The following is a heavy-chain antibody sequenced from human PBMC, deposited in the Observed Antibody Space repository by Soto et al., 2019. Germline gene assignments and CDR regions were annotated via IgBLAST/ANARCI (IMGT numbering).Heavy chain of an antibody. Sequence: LRLSCAASVFTVSSNYMSWVRPAPRKGLEWVSVIYSGGSTYYADSVKGRFTISRDNSKNTLYLQMNSLRAEDTAVYYCARGNEYYYGSGTPEYPPVGGQGTTVTVSS. D-gene: IGHD3-10*01. CDR1: VFTVSSNY. CDR2: IYSGGST. J-gene: IGHJ6*02. CDR3: ARGNEYYYGSGTPEYPPV. V-gene: IGHV3-53*01.